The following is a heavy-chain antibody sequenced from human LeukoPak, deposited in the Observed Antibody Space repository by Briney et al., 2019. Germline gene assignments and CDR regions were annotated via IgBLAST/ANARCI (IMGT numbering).Heavy chain of an antibody. D-gene: IGHD6-13*01. CDR1: GFTFSSYA. CDR3: ARWSIAAAGTGSDY. J-gene: IGHJ4*02. V-gene: IGHV3-30-3*01. Sequence: PGGSLRLSCAASGFTFSSYAMHWVRQAPGKGLEWVAVISYDGSNKYHADSVKGRFTISRDNSKNTLYLQMNSLRAEDTAVYYCARWSIAAAGTGSDYWGQGTLVTVSS. CDR2: ISYDGSNK.